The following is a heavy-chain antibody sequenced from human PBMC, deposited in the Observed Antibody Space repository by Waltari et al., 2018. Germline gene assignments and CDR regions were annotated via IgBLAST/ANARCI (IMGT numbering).Heavy chain of an antibody. D-gene: IGHD5-18*01. V-gene: IGHV4-38-2*02. CDR3: AGLRGFNYAFEP. CDR2: VYHREST. Sequence: QVQLQESGPGLVKPSGTLSLTCSVSGYSISSDFYWGWIRQPPGKGLEWIATVYHRESTYYNPSLMSRLPLSVDTSNNQFSLNLRSVTAADTAVYYCAGLRGFNYAFEPWGRGALVTVSS. CDR1: GYSISSDFY. J-gene: IGHJ5*02.